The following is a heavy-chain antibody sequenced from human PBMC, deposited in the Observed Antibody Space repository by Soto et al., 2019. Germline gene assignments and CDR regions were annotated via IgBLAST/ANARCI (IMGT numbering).Heavy chain of an antibody. V-gene: IGHV4-61*01. D-gene: IGHD4-4*01. J-gene: IGHJ5*02. CDR2: IYYSGST. CDR1: AGSFSSGSHY. CDR3: ARSEYSNLNWFDP. Sequence: LSLTCTVSAGSFSSGSHYWSWIRQPPGKGLEWIGCIYYSGSTNYNPSLKSRVTMSVDTSKNQCSLKLSSVTAADTAVYYCARSEYSNLNWFDPWGQGTLVTVSS.